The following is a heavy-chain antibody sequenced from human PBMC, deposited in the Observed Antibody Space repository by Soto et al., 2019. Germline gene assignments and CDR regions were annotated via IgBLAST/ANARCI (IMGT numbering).Heavy chain of an antibody. D-gene: IGHD3-16*01. V-gene: IGHV5-51*01. Sequence: PGESLKISCKGSGYSVTSYWIGWVRQVPGKGLEWMGIIYPGDSDTRYSPSFQGQVTISADKSISTAYLQWSSLKASDTAMYYCARQPVPGMIKFGNYYGMDVWRQGTTVTVSS. J-gene: IGHJ6*02. CDR1: GYSVTSYW. CDR3: ARQPVPGMIKFGNYYGMDV. CDR2: IYPGDSDT.